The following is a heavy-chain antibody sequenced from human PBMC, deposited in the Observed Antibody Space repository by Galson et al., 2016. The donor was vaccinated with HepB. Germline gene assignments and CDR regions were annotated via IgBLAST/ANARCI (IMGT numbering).Heavy chain of an antibody. Sequence: SCKASGYTFTFFDINWVRQASGQGLEWMGWMNPKSGNTGYGQNFQGRVTMTRDTSKNTAYMALSSLRSDDTAVYYCARATGYCSGGRCFYDGLDVWGQGTTVTVSS. J-gene: IGHJ6*02. CDR1: GYTFTFFD. D-gene: IGHD2-15*01. V-gene: IGHV1-8*01. CDR2: MNPKSGNT. CDR3: ARATGYCSGGRCFYDGLDV.